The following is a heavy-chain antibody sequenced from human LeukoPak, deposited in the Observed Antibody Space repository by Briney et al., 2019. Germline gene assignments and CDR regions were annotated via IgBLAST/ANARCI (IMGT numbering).Heavy chain of an antibody. CDR1: GFIFSTYA. J-gene: IGHJ4*02. Sequence: RGSLRLSCAASGFIFSTYAMSWVRQAPGKRLEWVSVISWSGDNTYYADSVKGRFTISRDNSKNTLYLQMNSLRAEDTALYYCAKAGCTSTSCYNNNWGQGTLVTVSS. CDR3: AKAGCTSTSCYNNN. D-gene: IGHD2-2*02. V-gene: IGHV3-23*01. CDR2: ISWSGDNT.